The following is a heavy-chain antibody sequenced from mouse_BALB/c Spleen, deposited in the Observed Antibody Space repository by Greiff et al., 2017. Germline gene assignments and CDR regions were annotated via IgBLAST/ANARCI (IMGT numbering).Heavy chain of an antibody. D-gene: IGHD1-1*01. Sequence: QVKLQQSGPSLVQPSQSLSITCTVSGFSLTSYGVHWVRQSPGRDLEWLGVIWRGGSTDYNAAFMSRLSITKDNSKSQVFFKMNSLQADDTAIYYCAKITTVVARYWYFDVWGAGTTVTVSS. J-gene: IGHJ1*01. V-gene: IGHV2-5-1*01. CDR2: IWRGGST. CDR3: AKITTVVARYWYFDV. CDR1: GFSLTSYG.